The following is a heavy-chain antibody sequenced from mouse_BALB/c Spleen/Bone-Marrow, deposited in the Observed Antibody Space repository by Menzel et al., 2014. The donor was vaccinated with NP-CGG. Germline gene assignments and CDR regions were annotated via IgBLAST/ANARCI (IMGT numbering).Heavy chain of an antibody. J-gene: IGHJ3*01. CDR2: INPSNGRT. CDR3: ARWGITLAY. Sequence: QVQLQQSGAELVKPGASVELSCKAFGYTFTSYWMHWVKQRPGQGLEWIGEINPSNGRTNYNEKFKSKATLTVDKSSSTAYMQLSSLTSEDSAVYYCARWGITLAYWGQGTLVTVSA. D-gene: IGHD2-4*01. V-gene: IGHV1S81*02. CDR1: GYTFTSYW.